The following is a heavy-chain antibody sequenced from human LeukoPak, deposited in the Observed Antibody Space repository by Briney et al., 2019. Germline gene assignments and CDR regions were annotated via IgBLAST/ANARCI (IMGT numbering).Heavy chain of an antibody. V-gene: IGHV3-23*01. CDR1: GFTFSTYA. Sequence: GGSLRLSCAASGFTFSTYAMSWVRQAPGTGLEWVSTISGGGDSPYYADSVTGRFIVSRDNSKNTLYLQMNSLRVEDTAIYYCAKTSRRNSAYDSPFDSWGQGTLVTVSS. D-gene: IGHD5-12*01. CDR3: AKTSRRNSAYDSPFDS. J-gene: IGHJ4*02. CDR2: ISGGGDSP.